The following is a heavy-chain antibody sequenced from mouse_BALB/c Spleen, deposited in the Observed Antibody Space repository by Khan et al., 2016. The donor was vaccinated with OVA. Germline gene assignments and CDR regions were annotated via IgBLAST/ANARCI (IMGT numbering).Heavy chain of an antibody. Sequence: EVQLVESGGDLVKPEGSLKLSCAASGFTFSTYGISWVRQTPDKRLEWVGTISSGGSYTYYPDSVQGRFTISRDNAKNTLYLQMSSLKSEDTAMFYCARLAYYYDSEALDYWGQGTLVTVSA. J-gene: IGHJ3*01. CDR2: ISSGGSYT. D-gene: IGHD1-1*01. CDR1: GFTFSTYG. V-gene: IGHV5-6*01. CDR3: ARLAYYYDSEALDY.